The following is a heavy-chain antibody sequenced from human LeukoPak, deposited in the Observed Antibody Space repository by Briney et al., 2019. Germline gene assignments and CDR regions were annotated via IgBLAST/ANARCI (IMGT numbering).Heavy chain of an antibody. J-gene: IGHJ4*02. D-gene: IGHD6-19*01. CDR3: ASGGWLVQIS. CDR2: MNPNSGNT. CDR1: GGTFSSYA. V-gene: IGHV1-8*02. Sequence: ASVKVSCKASGGTFSSYAISWVRQAPGQGLEWMGWMNPNSGNTGYAQKFQGRVTMTRNTSISTAYMELSSLRSEDTAVYYCASGGWLVQISWGQGTLVTVSS.